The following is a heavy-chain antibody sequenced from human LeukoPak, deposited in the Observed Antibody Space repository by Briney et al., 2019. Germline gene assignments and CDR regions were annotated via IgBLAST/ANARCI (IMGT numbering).Heavy chain of an antibody. V-gene: IGHV1-18*01. Sequence: ASVKVSCKASGYTFTSYGISWVRQAPGQGLEWMGWISAYNGKTNYAQKLQGRVTMTTDTSTSTAYMELRSLRSDDTAVYYCARDGGPSVSSWYGGGYYYYYMDVWGKGTTVTVSS. J-gene: IGHJ6*03. CDR3: ARDGGPSVSSWYGGGYYYYYMDV. CDR2: ISAYNGKT. D-gene: IGHD6-13*01. CDR1: GYTFTSYG.